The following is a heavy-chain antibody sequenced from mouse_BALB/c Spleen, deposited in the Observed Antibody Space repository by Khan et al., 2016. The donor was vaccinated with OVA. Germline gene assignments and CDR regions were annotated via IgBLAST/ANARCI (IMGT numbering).Heavy chain of an antibody. J-gene: IGHJ4*01. CDR2: ISYGGST. Sequence: EVELVESGPGLVKPSQSLSLTCTVTGYSITSDYAWDWIRQSPGNKLEWMGYISYGGSTSYNPSLKSRIPITRDTSKNQFFLQLNSVTTEDTATYYCARTNYYGYAMDYWGQGTSVTVSS. CDR1: GYSITSDYA. CDR3: ARTNYYGYAMDY. V-gene: IGHV3-2*02. D-gene: IGHD1-1*01.